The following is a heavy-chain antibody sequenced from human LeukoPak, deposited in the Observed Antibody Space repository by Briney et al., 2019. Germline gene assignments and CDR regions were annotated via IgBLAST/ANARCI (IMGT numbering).Heavy chain of an antibody. J-gene: IGHJ5*02. V-gene: IGHV3-23*01. D-gene: IGHD1-26*01. CDR1: GFTFSSYA. CDR3: AKTWELRDENWFDP. CDR2: ISGSGGST. Sequence: GGSLRLSCSASGFTFSSYAMSWVRQAPGKGLEWVSAISGSGGSTYYADSVKGRFTIFRDNSKNTLYLQMNSLRAEDTAVYYCAKTWELRDENWFDPWGQGTLVTVSS.